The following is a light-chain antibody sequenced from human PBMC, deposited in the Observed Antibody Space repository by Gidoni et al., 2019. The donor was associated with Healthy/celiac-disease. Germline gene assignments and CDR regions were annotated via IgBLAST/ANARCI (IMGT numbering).Light chain of an antibody. V-gene: IGKV1-39*01. Sequence: DIQMTQSLSSLSASVGDRVTITCRASQRISSYLNWYQQKPGKAPNLLIYAASSLQSGVPSRFSGSGSGTDFTLTISSLQPEDFATYYCQQSYSTPRVTFGPGTKVDIK. J-gene: IGKJ3*01. CDR2: AAS. CDR3: QQSYSTPRVT. CDR1: QRISSY.